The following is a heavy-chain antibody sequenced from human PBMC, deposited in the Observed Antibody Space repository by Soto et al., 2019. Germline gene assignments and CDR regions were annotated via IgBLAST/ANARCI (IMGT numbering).Heavy chain of an antibody. V-gene: IGHV4-30-2*01. CDR2: IYHSGST. CDR3: ASSITMVRGVITYYYYGMDV. J-gene: IGHJ6*02. D-gene: IGHD3-10*01. Sequence: PSETLSLTCAVSGGSISSGGYSWSWIRQPPGKGLEWIGYIYHSGSTYYNPSLKSRVTISVDRFKNQFSLKLSSVTAADTAVYYCASSITMVRGVITYYYYGMDVWGQGTTVTVSS. CDR1: GGSISSGGYS.